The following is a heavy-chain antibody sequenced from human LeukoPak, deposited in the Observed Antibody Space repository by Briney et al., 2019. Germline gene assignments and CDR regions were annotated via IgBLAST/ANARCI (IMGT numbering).Heavy chain of an antibody. D-gene: IGHD6-13*01. Sequence: SETLSLTCTVSGGSISSGSYYWSWIRQPAGKGLEWIGRIYTSGSTNYNPSLKSRVTISVDTSKNQFSLKLSSVTAADTAVYYCARDPGIAAARSFDIWGQGIMVTVSS. CDR3: ARDPGIAAARSFDI. CDR1: GGSISSGSYY. J-gene: IGHJ3*02. V-gene: IGHV4-61*02. CDR2: IYTSGST.